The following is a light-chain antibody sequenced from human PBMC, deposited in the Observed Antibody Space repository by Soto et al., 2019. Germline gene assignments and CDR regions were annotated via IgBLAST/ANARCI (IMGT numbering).Light chain of an antibody. J-gene: IGKJ4*01. CDR3: QQRSNRPLT. V-gene: IGKV3-11*01. CDR1: QSVSSN. Sequence: EIVLTQSPATLSLSPGERATLSCRASQSVSSNLAWYQQKPGQAPSLLIYDASNRATGIPARFSGSGSGTDFTLTISSLEPEDFAIYYCQQRSNRPLTFGGGTKVEIK. CDR2: DAS.